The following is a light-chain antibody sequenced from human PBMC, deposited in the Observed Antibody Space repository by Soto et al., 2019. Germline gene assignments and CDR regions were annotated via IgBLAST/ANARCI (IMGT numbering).Light chain of an antibody. J-gene: IGKJ5*01. V-gene: IGKV3-20*01. CDR1: QSVSSN. CDR2: GAY. CDR3: QQHGSSPPIT. Sequence: EIVMTQSPATLSVSLGERATLSCRASQSVSSNLAWYQQKPGQAPRLIIYGAYSRATGIPDRFSGSGSGTDFTLTISRLEPEDFAVYYCQQHGSSPPITFGQGTRLEIK.